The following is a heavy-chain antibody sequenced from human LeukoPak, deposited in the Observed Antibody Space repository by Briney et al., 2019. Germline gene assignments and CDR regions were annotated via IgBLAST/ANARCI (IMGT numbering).Heavy chain of an antibody. Sequence: SETLSLTCAVYGGSFSGYYWSWIRQPPGKGLEWIGEINHSGSTNYNPSLKSRVTISVDTSKNQFSLKLSSVTAADTAVYYCARSSSTLLFDYWGQGTLVTVSS. CDR1: GGSFSGYY. V-gene: IGHV4-34*01. CDR3: ARSSSTLLFDY. J-gene: IGHJ4*02. D-gene: IGHD2-2*01. CDR2: INHSGST.